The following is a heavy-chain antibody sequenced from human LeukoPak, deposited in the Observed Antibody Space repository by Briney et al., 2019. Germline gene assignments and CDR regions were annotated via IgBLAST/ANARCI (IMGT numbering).Heavy chain of an antibody. Sequence: GGSLRLSCAASGFTFSDYYMSWIRQAPGKGLEWVSYISSSGSTIYYADSVKGRFTISRGNVKNSLYLQMNSLRAEDTAVYYCARRGSSVNGYYYYYYMDVWGKGTTVTVSS. V-gene: IGHV3-11*01. D-gene: IGHD6-6*01. CDR1: GFTFSDYY. CDR2: ISSSGSTI. CDR3: ARRGSSVNGYYYYYYMDV. J-gene: IGHJ6*03.